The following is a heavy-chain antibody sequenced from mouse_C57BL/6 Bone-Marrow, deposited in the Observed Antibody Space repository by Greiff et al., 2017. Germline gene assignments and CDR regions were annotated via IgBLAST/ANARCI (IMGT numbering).Heavy chain of an antibody. CDR1: GFTFSDYG. Sequence: EVKLVESGGGLVKPGGSLKLSCAASGFTFSDYGMHWVRQAPEKGLEWVAYISSGSSTIYYADTVKGRFTISRDNAKNTLFLQMTSLRSEDTAMYYCARTLLLDAMDYWGQGTSVTVSP. J-gene: IGHJ4*01. D-gene: IGHD1-1*01. CDR3: ARTLLLDAMDY. V-gene: IGHV5-17*01. CDR2: ISSGSSTI.